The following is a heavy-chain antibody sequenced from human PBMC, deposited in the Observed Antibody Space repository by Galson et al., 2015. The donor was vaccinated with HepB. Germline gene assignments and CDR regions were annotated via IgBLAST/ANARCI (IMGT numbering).Heavy chain of an antibody. J-gene: IGHJ6*02. D-gene: IGHD3-3*01. V-gene: IGHV6-1*01. CDR2: TYYRSKWYN. CDR1: GDSVSSNSAA. CDR3: ARDRVGKDFWSGYCDRHYYGMDV. Sequence: CAISGDSVSSNSAAWNWIRQSPSRGLEWLGRTYYRSKWYNDYAVSVKSRITINPDTSKNQFSLQLNSVTPEDTAVYYCARDRVGKDFWSGYCDRHYYGMDVWGQGTTVTV.